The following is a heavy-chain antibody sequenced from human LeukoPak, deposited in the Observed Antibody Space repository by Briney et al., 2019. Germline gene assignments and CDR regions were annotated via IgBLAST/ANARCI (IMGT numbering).Heavy chain of an antibody. D-gene: IGHD3-22*01. Sequence: GGSLRLSCAVSGLTLSNYGMSWVRQASGKGLEWVAGISDSGGRTNYADSVKGRFTISRDNPKNTLYLQMNSLRAEDTAVYFCAKRGVVIRVILVGFHKEAYYFDSWGQGALVTVSS. CDR1: GLTLSNYG. CDR3: AKRGVVIRVILVGFHKEAYYFDS. CDR2: ISDSGGRT. V-gene: IGHV3-23*01. J-gene: IGHJ4*02.